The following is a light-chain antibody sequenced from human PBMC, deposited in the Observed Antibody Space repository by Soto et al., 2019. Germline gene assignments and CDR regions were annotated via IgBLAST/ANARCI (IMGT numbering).Light chain of an antibody. Sequence: QSVLTQPPSVSGAPGQRVTISCTGSNSNIGAGYAVHWYQQLPGTAPKLLIYNNFNRPSGVPDRFSGSKSGTSTSLAITGLQTEDEGDYYCQSFDSSLSGVLFGGGTKLTVL. CDR3: QSFDSSLSGVL. CDR1: NSNIGAGYA. J-gene: IGLJ2*01. V-gene: IGLV1-40*01. CDR2: NNF.